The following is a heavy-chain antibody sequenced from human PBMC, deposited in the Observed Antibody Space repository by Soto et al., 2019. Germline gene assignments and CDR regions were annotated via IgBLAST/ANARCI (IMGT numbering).Heavy chain of an antibody. CDR2: INPKSDDT. CDR3: ARKHSLDYIRWGLDP. Sequence: GASVKDTCKASGYPFSDNQIHWLRRAPGQGLEWMGRINPKSDDTNYAQKFQGRVTITRDTSIDTAYLELTGLTSDDTATYYCARKHSLDYIRWGLDPWGQGTLVTVSS. V-gene: IGHV1-2*02. D-gene: IGHD4-4*01. CDR1: GYPFSDNQ. J-gene: IGHJ5*02.